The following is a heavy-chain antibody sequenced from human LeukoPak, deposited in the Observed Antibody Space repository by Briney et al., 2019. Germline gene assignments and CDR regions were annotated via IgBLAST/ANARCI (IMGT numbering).Heavy chain of an antibody. CDR3: ARATSSVKYCSSTSCYTLGGY. J-gene: IGHJ4*02. Sequence: PGGSLRLSCAASGFTFSSYAMHWVRQAPGKGLEWVAVISYDGSNKYYADSVKGRFTISRDNSKNTLCLQMNSLRAEDTAVYYCARATSSVKYCSSTSCYTLGGYWGQGTLVTVSS. V-gene: IGHV3-30-3*01. D-gene: IGHD2-2*02. CDR2: ISYDGSNK. CDR1: GFTFSSYA.